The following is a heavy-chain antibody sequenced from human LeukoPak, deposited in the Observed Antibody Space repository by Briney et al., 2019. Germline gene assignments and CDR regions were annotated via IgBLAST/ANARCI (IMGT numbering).Heavy chain of an antibody. Sequence: GGSLRLPCAASGFTFSSYAMSWVRQAPGKGLEWVSAISGSGGGTYYADSVKGRFTISRDNSKNTLYLQMNSLRAEDTAVYYCARDWRDSSGKFPNDAFDIWGQGTMVTVSS. CDR2: ISGSGGGT. V-gene: IGHV3-23*01. J-gene: IGHJ3*02. D-gene: IGHD3-22*01. CDR1: GFTFSSYA. CDR3: ARDWRDSSGKFPNDAFDI.